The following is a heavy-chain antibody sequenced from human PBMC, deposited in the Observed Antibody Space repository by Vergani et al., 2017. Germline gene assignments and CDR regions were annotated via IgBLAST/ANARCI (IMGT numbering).Heavy chain of an antibody. J-gene: IGHJ6*03. V-gene: IGHV1-69*01. Sequence: QVQLVQSGAEVKKPGSSVKVSCKASGGTFSSYAISWVRQAPGQGLEWMGGIIPIFGTANYAQKFQGRVTITADESTSTAYMELSSLRSEDTAVYYCTRARANEGDYPPYYYYYMDVWGKGTTVTVSS. D-gene: IGHD4-17*01. CDR1: GGTFSSYA. CDR2: IIPIFGTA. CDR3: TRARANEGDYPPYYYYYMDV.